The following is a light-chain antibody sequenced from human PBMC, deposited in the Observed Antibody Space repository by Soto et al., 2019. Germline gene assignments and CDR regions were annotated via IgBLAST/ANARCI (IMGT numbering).Light chain of an antibody. CDR2: GAS. CDR3: QHYGSSRWT. Sequence: EIVLTQSPGTLSLSPGERATLSCRASQTVSSYYLAWYQQKLGQAPRLLIYGASSRATGIPDRFSGSGSGTDFTLTISRLEPEDFAVYYCQHYGSSRWTFGQGTKVDIK. V-gene: IGKV3-20*01. J-gene: IGKJ1*01. CDR1: QTVSSYY.